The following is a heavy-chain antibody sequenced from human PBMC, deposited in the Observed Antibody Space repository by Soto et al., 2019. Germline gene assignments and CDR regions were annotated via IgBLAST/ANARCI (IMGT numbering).Heavy chain of an antibody. J-gene: IGHJ1*01. CDR3: ARWGTTGGLDV. CDR1: GFTFRSYV. D-gene: IGHD3-16*01. Sequence: ESGGGVVQPGTSLRLSCVGSGFTFRSYVIHWVRQAPGKGLEWVALTSYDGSNKDYGDSVKSRFTISRDNSRNTVDLQMDSLRREDTALYYCARWGTTGGLDVWGQGTLVSVSS. V-gene: IGHV3-33*05. CDR2: TSYDGSNK.